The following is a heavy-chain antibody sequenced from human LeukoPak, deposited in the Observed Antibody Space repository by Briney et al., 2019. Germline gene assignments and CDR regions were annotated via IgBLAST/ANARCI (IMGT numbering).Heavy chain of an antibody. CDR1: GFTFSDYY. D-gene: IGHD6-13*01. CDR3: ARANTDSSSWSYDY. J-gene: IGHJ4*02. V-gene: IGHV3-11*06. CDR2: ISSSSSYI. Sequence: GGSLRLSCAASGFTFSDYYMSWIRQAPGKGLEWVSSISSSSSYIYYADSVKGRFTISRDNARNSLYLQMNSLRAEDTAVYYCARANTDSSSWSYDYWGQGTLVTVSS.